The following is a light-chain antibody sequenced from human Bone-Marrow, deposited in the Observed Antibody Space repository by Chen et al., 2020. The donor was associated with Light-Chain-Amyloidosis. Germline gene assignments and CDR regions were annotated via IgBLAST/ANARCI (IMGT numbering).Light chain of an antibody. J-gene: IGLJ3*02. Sequence: NFMLTQPHYVSESPGKTVIISCTRSSGSIATNYVQWYQPRPGSSPTTVIYEDDQRPSGVPDRFSGSIDRSSNSASLTISGLKTEDEADYDCQSYQGSSQGVFGGGTKLTVL. CDR3: QSYQGSSQGV. CDR2: EDD. V-gene: IGLV6-57*01. CDR1: SGSIATNY.